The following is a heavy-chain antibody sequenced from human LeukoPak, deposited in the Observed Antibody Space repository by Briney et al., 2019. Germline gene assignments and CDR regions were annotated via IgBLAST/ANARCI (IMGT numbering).Heavy chain of an antibody. J-gene: IGHJ4*02. V-gene: IGHV4-38-2*02. CDR1: GYSITSAYY. CDR3: ARGLRPNAEAFDY. CDR2: FFLKGST. Sequence: SETLSLTCTVSGYSITSAYYWGWIRQPPGKGLEWIGSFFLKGSTYYNPSLKSRVTISVDTSKNQFSLKLSSVTAADTAVYYCARGLRPNAEAFDYWGQGTLVTVSS. D-gene: IGHD5-12*01.